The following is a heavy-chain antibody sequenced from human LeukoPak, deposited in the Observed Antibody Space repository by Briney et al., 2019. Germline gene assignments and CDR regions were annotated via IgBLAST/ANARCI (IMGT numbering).Heavy chain of an antibody. CDR3: SGGSGWLTDY. V-gene: IGHV3-7*04. CDR1: GFSISTYW. Sequence: GSLRLSCAASGFSISTYWMNWVRQAPGKGLEWVATIKQDGSETLYVDFVKGRFTISRDNAKNSLYLQMNSLRAEDTAVYYCSGGSGWLTDYWGQGTLVTVSS. J-gene: IGHJ4*02. CDR2: IKQDGSET. D-gene: IGHD6-19*01.